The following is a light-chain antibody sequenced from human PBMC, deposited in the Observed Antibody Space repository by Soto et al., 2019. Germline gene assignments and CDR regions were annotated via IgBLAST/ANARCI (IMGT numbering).Light chain of an antibody. CDR2: EVS. V-gene: IGLV2-8*01. CDR3: SSYGGSNNLV. Sequence: QSALTQPPSASGSPGQSVTISCTGTSSDVGGYNYVSWYQQHPGKAPKLMIYEVSKRPSGVPDRFSGPKSGNTASLTVSGVKAEDEAYYYCSSYGGSNNLVFGGGTKLTV. J-gene: IGLJ2*01. CDR1: SSDVGGYNY.